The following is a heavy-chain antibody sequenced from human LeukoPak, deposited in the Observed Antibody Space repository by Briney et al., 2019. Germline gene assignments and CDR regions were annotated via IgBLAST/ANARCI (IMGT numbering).Heavy chain of an antibody. D-gene: IGHD3-9*01. CDR1: GGTFSSYA. Sequence: ASVKVPCKASGGTFSSYAISWVRQAPGQGLEWMGGIIPIFGTANYAQKFQGRVTITTDESTSTAYMELSSLRSEDTAVYYCARVAYYDILTGYLNWFDPWGQGTLVTVSS. V-gene: IGHV1-69*05. CDR3: ARVAYYDILTGYLNWFDP. CDR2: IIPIFGTA. J-gene: IGHJ5*02.